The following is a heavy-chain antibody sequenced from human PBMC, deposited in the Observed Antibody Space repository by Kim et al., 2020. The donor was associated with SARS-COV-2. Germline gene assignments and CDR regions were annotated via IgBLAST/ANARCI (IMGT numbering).Heavy chain of an antibody. D-gene: IGHD2-15*01. Sequence: ASVKVSCKTSGYIFTDHDINWVRLATGQGLAWMGWVDPNSGNTAYAQKFQGRVIMTRNTSISTAYMELSSLRSEDTAVYYCARGVRSCFGGTCYRHDYWGQGTLVTVSS. CDR3: ARGVRSCFGGTCYRHDY. CDR2: VDPNSGNT. V-gene: IGHV1-8*01. CDR1: GYIFTDHD. J-gene: IGHJ4*02.